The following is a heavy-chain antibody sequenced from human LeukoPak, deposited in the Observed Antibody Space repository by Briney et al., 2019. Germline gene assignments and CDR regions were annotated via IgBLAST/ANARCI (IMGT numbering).Heavy chain of an antibody. J-gene: IGHJ5*02. V-gene: IGHV3-30-3*01. D-gene: IGHD4-11*01. CDR3: ARNRRGYSNYNWFDP. Sequence: GRSLRLSCAASGFTFSSYAMHWVRQAPGKGLEWVAVISYDGSNKYYADSVKGRFTISRDNSKNTLYLQMNSLRADDTAVYYCARNRRGYSNYNWFDPWGQGTLVTVSS. CDR1: GFTFSSYA. CDR2: ISYDGSNK.